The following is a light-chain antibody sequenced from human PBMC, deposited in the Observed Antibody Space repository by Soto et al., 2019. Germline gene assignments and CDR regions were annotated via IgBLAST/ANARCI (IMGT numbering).Light chain of an antibody. V-gene: IGKV1-39*01. CDR2: AAS. CDR1: QSISRY. Sequence: EIQVTQPPSSVSASVGDRVTITCRASQSISRYLNWYRQKPGRAPNLLIYAASNLQSGVPSRFSGSGSGTDFTLPICSLQPGDFATYYCHQSYSAPWTFGHGTKVDIK. J-gene: IGKJ1*01. CDR3: HQSYSAPWT.